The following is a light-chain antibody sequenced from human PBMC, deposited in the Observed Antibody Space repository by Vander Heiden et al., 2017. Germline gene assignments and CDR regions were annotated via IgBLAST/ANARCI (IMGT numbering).Light chain of an antibody. J-gene: IGLJ3*02. CDR3: HSAANSGTYDV. CDR1: ALPTHY. V-gene: IGLV3-25*03. Sequence: SYELTPPPSLSVSPGQTARSPCSGHALPTHYAYWYQQKPGQAPGAVTYQHNEKRSRSPGRFSGARSGTTVALTISGVQAEDEADYYCHSAANSGTYDVFGGGTKLTVL. CDR2: QHN.